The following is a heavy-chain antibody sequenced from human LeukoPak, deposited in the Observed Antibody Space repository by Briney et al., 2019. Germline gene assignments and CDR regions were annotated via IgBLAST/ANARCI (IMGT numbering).Heavy chain of an antibody. CDR1: GYTFTSYY. D-gene: IGHD3-22*01. CDR3: AREDYYDSSGYRRMCGMDV. CDR2: INPSGGST. V-gene: IGHV1-46*01. J-gene: IGHJ6*02. Sequence: ASVKVSCKASGYTFTSYYMHWVRQAPGQGLEWIGIINPSGGSTSYAQKFQGRVTMTRDTSTSTVYMELSSLRSEDTAVYYCAREDYYDSSGYRRMCGMDVWGQGTTVTVSS.